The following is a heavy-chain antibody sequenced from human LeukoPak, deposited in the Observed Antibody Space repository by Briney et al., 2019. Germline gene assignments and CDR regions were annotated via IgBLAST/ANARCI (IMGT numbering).Heavy chain of an antibody. CDR1: AYSISSGYY. J-gene: IGHJ5*02. D-gene: IGHD3-10*01. CDR2: IYHSGST. CDR3: ARGPITMVRGNPKAWFDP. V-gene: IGHV4-38-2*01. Sequence: PSETLSLTCAGSAYSISSGYYWGWIRQPPGKGLEWIGSIYHSGSTYYNPSLKSRVTISVDTSKNQFSLKLSSVTAADTAVYYCARGPITMVRGNPKAWFDPWGQGTLVTVSS.